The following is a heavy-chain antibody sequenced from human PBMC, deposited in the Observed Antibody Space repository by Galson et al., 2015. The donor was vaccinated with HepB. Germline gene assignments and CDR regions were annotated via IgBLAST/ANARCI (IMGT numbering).Heavy chain of an antibody. CDR3: ARVYSYGYNFDY. CDR2: IWYDGSNK. Sequence: SLRLSCAASGFTFSSYGMHWVRQAPGKGLEWVAVIWYDGSNKYYADSVKGRFTISRDNSKNTLYLQMNSLRAEDTAVYYCARVYSYGYNFDYWGQGTLVTVSS. D-gene: IGHD5-18*01. CDR1: GFTFSSYG. J-gene: IGHJ4*02. V-gene: IGHV3-33*08.